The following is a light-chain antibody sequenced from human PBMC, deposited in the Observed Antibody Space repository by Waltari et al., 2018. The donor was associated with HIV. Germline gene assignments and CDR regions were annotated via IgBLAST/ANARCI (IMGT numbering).Light chain of an antibody. CDR2: EVT. CDR3: ASYGGTNDVV. CDR1: SSYLGGYNS. Sequence: QSALTPPPSESGSPGQSVAISCTGTSSYLGGYNSLSWYQQPPGKAPKLMIFEVTKRPSGVPDRFSGSKSGNTASLTVSGLQAEDEADYYCASYGGTNDVVFGGGTKLTVL. J-gene: IGLJ3*02. V-gene: IGLV2-8*01.